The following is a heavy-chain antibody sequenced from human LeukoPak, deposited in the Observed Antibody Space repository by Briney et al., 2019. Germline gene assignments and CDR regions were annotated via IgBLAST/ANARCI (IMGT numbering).Heavy chain of an antibody. CDR3: VRDESGDYDFDF. Sequence: GGSLRLSCVASGFTFRNYEMNWVRQAPGKGLEWVSHISSSDNTVHCADSVRGRFTISKDNARNLLYLQMNSLRAEDTAVYYCVRDESGDYDFDFWGQGTLVTVSS. CDR2: ISSSDNTV. D-gene: IGHD4-17*01. V-gene: IGHV3-48*03. J-gene: IGHJ4*02. CDR1: GFTFRNYE.